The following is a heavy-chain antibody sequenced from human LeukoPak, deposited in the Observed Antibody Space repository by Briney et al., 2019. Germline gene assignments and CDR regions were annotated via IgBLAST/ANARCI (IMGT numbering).Heavy chain of an antibody. D-gene: IGHD6-13*01. CDR1: GYTFTSYG. J-gene: IGHJ4*02. Sequence: VASVKVSCKAPGYTFTSYGISWVRQAPGQGLEWMGWISAYNGNTNYAQKLQGRVTMTTDTSTSTAYMKLRSLRSDDTAVYYCARAAAAAGTLVADWGQGTLVTVSS. V-gene: IGHV1-18*01. CDR3: ARAAAAAGTLVAD. CDR2: ISAYNGNT.